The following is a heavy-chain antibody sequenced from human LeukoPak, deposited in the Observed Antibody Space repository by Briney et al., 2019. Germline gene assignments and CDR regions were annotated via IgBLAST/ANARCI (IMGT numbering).Heavy chain of an antibody. J-gene: IGHJ4*02. D-gene: IGHD5-18*01. CDR3: ARDTPMARYYFDY. V-gene: IGHV1-18*01. CDR2: ISAYNGNT. Sequence: WMGWISAYNGNTNYAQKLQGRVTMTTDTSTSTAYMELRSLRSDDTAVYYCARDTPMARYYFDYWGQGTLVTVSS.